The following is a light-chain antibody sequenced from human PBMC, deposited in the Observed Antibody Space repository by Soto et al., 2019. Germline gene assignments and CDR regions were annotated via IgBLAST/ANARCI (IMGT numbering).Light chain of an antibody. Sequence: DIQMTQSPSSLSASVGDRVTITCRASQSISSYLNWYQQKPGKAPKLLIYAASSLQSGVPSRFSGSGSGTDFTRTISSLQPEDFATYYCQQSYSTPFFGQGTKLEIK. J-gene: IGKJ2*01. V-gene: IGKV1-39*01. CDR1: QSISSY. CDR3: QQSYSTPF. CDR2: AAS.